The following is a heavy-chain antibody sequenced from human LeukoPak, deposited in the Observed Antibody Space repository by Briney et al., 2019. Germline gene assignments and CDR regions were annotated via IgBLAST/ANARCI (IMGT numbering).Heavy chain of an antibody. CDR1: GYSISSGYY. Sequence: SETLSLTCTVSGYSISSGYYWGWIRQPPGKGLEWIGSIYHSVNTYYNPSLKSRVTISVDTSKNQFSLKLSSVTAADTAVYYCAKSDSSGWFDYWGQGTLVTVSS. CDR3: AKSDSSGWFDY. D-gene: IGHD6-19*01. CDR2: IYHSVNT. V-gene: IGHV4-38-2*02. J-gene: IGHJ4*02.